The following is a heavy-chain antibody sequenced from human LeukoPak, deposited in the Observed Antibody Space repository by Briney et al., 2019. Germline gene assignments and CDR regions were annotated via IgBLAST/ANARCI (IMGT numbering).Heavy chain of an antibody. Sequence: SETLSLTCAVYGGSFSGYYWSWIRQPPGKGLEWIGEINHSGSTNYNPSLKSRVTISVDTSKNQFSLKLSSVTAADTAVYYCAKIGTIFGVVIMWYFDYWGQGTLVTVSS. V-gene: IGHV4-34*01. D-gene: IGHD3-3*01. J-gene: IGHJ4*02. CDR1: GGSFSGYY. CDR2: INHSGST. CDR3: AKIGTIFGVVIMWYFDY.